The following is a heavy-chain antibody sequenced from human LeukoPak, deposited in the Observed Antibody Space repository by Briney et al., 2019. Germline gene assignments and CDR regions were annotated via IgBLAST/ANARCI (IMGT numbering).Heavy chain of an antibody. CDR1: GYTLTSYY. CDR3: ARVGRSRGSLPNSYYYMDV. Sequence: ASVKVSCKASGYTLTSYYMHWVRQAPGQGLEWMGIINPSGGSTSYAQKFQGRVTMTRDMSTSTVYMELSSLSSEDTAVYYCARVGRSRGSLPNSYYYMDVWGKGTTVTVSS. J-gene: IGHJ6*03. D-gene: IGHD1-26*01. CDR2: INPSGGST. V-gene: IGHV1-46*01.